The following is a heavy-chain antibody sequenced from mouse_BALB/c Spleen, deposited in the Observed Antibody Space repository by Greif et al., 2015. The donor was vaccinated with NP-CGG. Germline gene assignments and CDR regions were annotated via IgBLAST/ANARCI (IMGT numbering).Heavy chain of an antibody. CDR2: XFPENVNT. J-gene: IGHJ4*01. Sequence: VQLQQSGPKLVKPGASVRISCKASGYTFASYYIHWVKQRPGQGLEWIGWXFPENVNTKYSEKFKGKATLTADKSSSTAYMQISSLTSEDSAVYFCTRDAMDYWGQGTSVTVSS. V-gene: IGHV1S56*01. CDR1: GYTFASYY. CDR3: TRDAMDY.